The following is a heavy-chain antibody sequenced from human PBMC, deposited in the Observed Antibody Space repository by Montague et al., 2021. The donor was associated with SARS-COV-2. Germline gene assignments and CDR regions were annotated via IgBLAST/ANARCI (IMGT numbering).Heavy chain of an antibody. D-gene: IGHD3-16*02. Sequence: LRLSWAASGFTFSSYAMHWVRQAPGKGLEWVAVISYDGSNKYYADSVKGRFTISRDNSKNTLYLQMNSLRAEDTAVYYCARDNYDYVWGSYRYIYWGQGTLVTVSS. CDR3: ARDNYDYVWGSYRYIY. J-gene: IGHJ4*02. CDR2: ISYDGSNK. CDR1: GFTFSSYA. V-gene: IGHV3-30*04.